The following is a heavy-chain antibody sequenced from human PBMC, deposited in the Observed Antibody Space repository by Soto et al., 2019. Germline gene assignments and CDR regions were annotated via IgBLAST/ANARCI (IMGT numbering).Heavy chain of an antibody. CDR3: ARGIAAAPNPPRDYYYYMDV. CDR2: MNPNSGNT. Sequence: ASVKVSCKASGYTFTSYDINWVRQATGQGLEWMGWMNPNSGNTGYAQKFQGRVTMTRNTSISTAYMELSSLRSEDTAVYYCARGIAAAPNPPRDYYYYMDVWGKGTTVTVSS. V-gene: IGHV1-8*01. J-gene: IGHJ6*03. CDR1: GYTFTSYD. D-gene: IGHD6-6*01.